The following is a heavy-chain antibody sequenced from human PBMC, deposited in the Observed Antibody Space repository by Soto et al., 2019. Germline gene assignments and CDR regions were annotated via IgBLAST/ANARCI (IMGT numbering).Heavy chain of an antibody. CDR3: ARDFYYDSSGYSDNWFDP. CDR2: IIPIFGTA. D-gene: IGHD3-22*01. CDR1: GCTFSSYA. J-gene: IGHJ5*02. V-gene: IGHV1-69*13. Sequence: GASVKASCKASGCTFSSYAISCVRQAPGQGLEWMGGIIPIFGTANYAQKFQGRVAITADESTSTAYMELSSLRSEDTAVYYCARDFYYDSSGYSDNWFDPWGQGTLVTVSS.